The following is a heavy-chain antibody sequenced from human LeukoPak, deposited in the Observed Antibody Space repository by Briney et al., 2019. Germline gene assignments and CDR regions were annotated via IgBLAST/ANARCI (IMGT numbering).Heavy chain of an antibody. Sequence: SETLSLTCTVSGGSISSSSYYWGWIRQPPGKGLDWIGTVYYSGSTFYNPSLRSRVTISVDTSKNQFSLKLTSVTAADTAVYYCARIGPNWEWTHFDYWGQGTLVTVSS. CDR1: GGSISSSSYY. CDR3: ARIGPNWEWTHFDY. CDR2: VYYSGST. J-gene: IGHJ4*02. D-gene: IGHD3-3*01. V-gene: IGHV4-39*01.